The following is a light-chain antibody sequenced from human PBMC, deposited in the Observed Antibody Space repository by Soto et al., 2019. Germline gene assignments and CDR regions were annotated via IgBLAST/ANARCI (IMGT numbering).Light chain of an antibody. CDR3: QQYGSSPTWT. CDR1: QSVTSSY. V-gene: IGKV3-20*01. J-gene: IGKJ1*01. Sequence: EIVLPQSPGTLSLSPGERATLSCRASQSVTSSYLAWYQQKSGQAPRLLIYGASSRATGIPERFSGSGSGTDFTLTISRLEPEDGAVYYCQQYGSSPTWTFGQGTKVEIK. CDR2: GAS.